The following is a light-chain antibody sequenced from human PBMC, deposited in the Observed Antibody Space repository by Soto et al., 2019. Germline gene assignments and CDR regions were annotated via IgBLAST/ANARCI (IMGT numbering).Light chain of an antibody. Sequence: QSALTQPASVSGSPGQSITISCTGASSDVGGYRYVSWYQQHPGKAPKLIIYEVSNRPSGVSNRLSGSKSGNTASLTISGLQAEDEADYYCSSYTSSSTYVFGTGTKLTVL. CDR2: EVS. J-gene: IGLJ1*01. CDR3: SSYTSSSTYV. V-gene: IGLV2-14*01. CDR1: SSDVGGYRY.